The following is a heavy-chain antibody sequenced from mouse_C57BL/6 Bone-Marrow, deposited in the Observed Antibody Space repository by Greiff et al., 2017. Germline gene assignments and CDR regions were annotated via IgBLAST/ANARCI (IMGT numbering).Heavy chain of an antibody. D-gene: IGHD2-3*01. CDR1: GYAFTNYL. V-gene: IGHV1-54*01. CDR2: INPGSGGT. J-gene: IGHJ3*01. CDR3: ARIYDGYYRPWFAY. Sequence: QVQLKESGAELARPGASVKLSCKASGYAFTNYLIEWVKQRPGQGLEWIGVINPGSGGTNYNEKFKGKATLTADKSSSTAYMQLSSLTSEDSAVYFCARIYDGYYRPWFAYWGQGTLVTVSA.